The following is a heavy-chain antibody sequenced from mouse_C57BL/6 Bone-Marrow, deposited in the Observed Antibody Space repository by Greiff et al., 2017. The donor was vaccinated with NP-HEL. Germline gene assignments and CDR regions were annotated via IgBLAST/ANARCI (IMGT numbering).Heavy chain of an antibody. CDR1: GFTFSSYA. CDR2: ISDGGSYT. CDR3: ARGYYGSSSYFDY. V-gene: IGHV5-4*03. D-gene: IGHD1-1*01. J-gene: IGHJ2*01. Sequence: EVKLVESGGGLVKPGGSLKLSCAASGFTFSSYAMSWVRQTPDKRLEWVATISDGGSYTYYPDNVKGRFTISRDNAKNNLYLQMSHLKSEDTAMYYCARGYYGSSSYFDYWGQGTTLTVSS.